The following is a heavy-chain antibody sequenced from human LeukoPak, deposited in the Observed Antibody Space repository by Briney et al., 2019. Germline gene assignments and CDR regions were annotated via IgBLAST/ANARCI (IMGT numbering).Heavy chain of an antibody. CDR3: ARVAAGIGFFQH. D-gene: IGHD6-13*01. Sequence: SETLSLTCTVSGDSISSSYWSWIRQPPGKGLEWIGNIHHSGSTYYNPSLKSRVTISVDTSKNQLSLKLSSVTAADTAVYYCARVAAGIGFFQHWGQGTLVTVSS. CDR1: GDSISSSY. CDR2: IHHSGST. V-gene: IGHV4-38-2*02. J-gene: IGHJ1*01.